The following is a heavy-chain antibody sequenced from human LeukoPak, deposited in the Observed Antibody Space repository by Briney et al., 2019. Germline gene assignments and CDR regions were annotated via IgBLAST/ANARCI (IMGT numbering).Heavy chain of an antibody. CDR2: FNGSGGSK. Sequence: GGSLRLSCAASGFTFSSYAMSWVRQAPGKGLEWVSAFNGSGGSKYYADSAKGRITISRDNSKHTLYLQMNSLGAEDTAVYFCARDGCATCYHWDAFDIWGKGKMVTVFS. CDR3: ARDGCATCYHWDAFDI. CDR1: GFTFSSYA. J-gene: IGHJ3*02. V-gene: IGHV3-23*01. D-gene: IGHD2-2*01.